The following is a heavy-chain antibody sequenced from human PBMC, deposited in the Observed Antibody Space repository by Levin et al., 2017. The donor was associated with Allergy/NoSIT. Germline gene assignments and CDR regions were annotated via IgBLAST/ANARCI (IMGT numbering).Heavy chain of an antibody. V-gene: IGHV3-7*01. CDR2: IKQDGSEK. CDR3: ASVAVTGGGVYPPFY. J-gene: IGHJ4*02. CDR1: GLTFSNYW. D-gene: IGHD3-16*01. Sequence: GESLKISCAASGLTFSNYWMTWVRQPPGKGLEWVANIKQDGSEKSYGDSVKGRFTISRDNAEKSLSLEMNSLSAEDTALYYCASVAVTGGGVYPPFYWGQGTLVTVSS.